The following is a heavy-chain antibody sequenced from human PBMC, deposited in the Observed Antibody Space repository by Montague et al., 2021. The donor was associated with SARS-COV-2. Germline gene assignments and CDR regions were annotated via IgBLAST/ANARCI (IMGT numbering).Heavy chain of an antibody. J-gene: IGHJ4*02. Sequence: SLRLSCAASGFTFSSYAMHWVRQAPGKGLEYVSAIGSNGGSTYYANSVKGRFTISRDNSKNTLYLQMGSLRAEDMAVYYCARDVGGYVDYWGQGTLVTVSS. CDR2: IGSNGGST. D-gene: IGHD3-22*01. CDR1: GFTFSSYA. CDR3: ARDVGGYVDY. V-gene: IGHV3-64*01.